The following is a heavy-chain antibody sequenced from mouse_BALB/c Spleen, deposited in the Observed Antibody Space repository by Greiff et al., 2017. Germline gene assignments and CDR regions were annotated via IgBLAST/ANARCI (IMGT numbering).Heavy chain of an antibody. V-gene: IGHV5-6-5*01. D-gene: IGHD2-12*01. J-gene: IGHJ2*01. CDR1: GFTFSSYA. CDR3: ARGSYYKGYFDY. CDR2: ISSGGST. Sequence: EVQRVESGGGLVKPGGSLKLSCAASGFTFSSYAMSWVRQTPEKRLEWVASISSGGSTYYPDSVKGRFTISRDNARNILYLQMSSLRSEDTAMYYCARGSYYKGYFDYWGQGTTLTVSS.